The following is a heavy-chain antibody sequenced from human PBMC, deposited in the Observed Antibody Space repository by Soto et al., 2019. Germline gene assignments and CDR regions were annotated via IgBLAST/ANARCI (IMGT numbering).Heavy chain of an antibody. J-gene: IGHJ4*02. D-gene: IGHD1-1*01. Sequence: GGSLRLSCAASGFNFDNYWMAWVRQAPGKGLEWVANIKQDGSDKNYVDSVKGRFTISRDNAKNSLYLQMNSLRAEDSAVYSCARDTTGILDYWGQGXLVTVSS. V-gene: IGHV3-7*01. CDR3: ARDTTGILDY. CDR1: GFNFDNYW. CDR2: IKQDGSDK.